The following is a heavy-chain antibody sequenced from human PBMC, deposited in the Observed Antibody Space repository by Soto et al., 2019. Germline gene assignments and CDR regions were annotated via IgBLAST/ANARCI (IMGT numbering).Heavy chain of an antibody. D-gene: IGHD2-15*01. V-gene: IGHV4-39*01. CDR3: ASLPSDIVVVVAAIRGNYMDV. CDR2: IYYSGST. CDR1: GGSISSSSYY. J-gene: IGHJ6*03. Sequence: PSETLSLTCTVSGGSISSSSYYWGWIRQPPGKGLEWIGSIYYSGSTYYNPSLKSRVTISVDTSKNQFSLKLSSVTAADTAVYYCASLPSDIVVVVAAIRGNYMDVWGKGTTLTVSS.